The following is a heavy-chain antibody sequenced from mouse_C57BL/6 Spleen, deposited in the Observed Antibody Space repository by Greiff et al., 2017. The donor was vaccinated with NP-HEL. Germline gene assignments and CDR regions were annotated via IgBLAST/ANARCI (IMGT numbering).Heavy chain of an antibody. CDR2: IDPNSGGT. CDR1: GYTFTSYW. V-gene: IGHV1-72*01. J-gene: IGHJ2*01. CDR3: ARERDITSVEFDY. Sequence: QVQLQQPGAELVKPGASVKLSCKASGYTFTSYWMHWVKQRPGRGLEWIGRIDPNSGGTKYNEKFKSKATLTVDKPSSTAYMQLSSLTSGDSAVYYCARERDITSVEFDYWGQGTTLTVSS. D-gene: IGHD1-1*01.